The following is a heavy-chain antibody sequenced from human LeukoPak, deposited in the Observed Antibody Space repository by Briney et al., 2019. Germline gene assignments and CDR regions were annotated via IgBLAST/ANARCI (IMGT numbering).Heavy chain of an antibody. D-gene: IGHD2-2*01. CDR2: IKQDGSEK. CDR1: GFTFSSYW. Sequence: PGGSLRLSCAASGFTFSSYWMSWVRQAPGKGLEWVANIKQDGSEKYYVDSVKGRFTISRDNSKNTLYLQMNSLRAEDTAVYYCAKDIVVVPAAMGASLFDYWGQGTLVTVSS. J-gene: IGHJ4*02. CDR3: AKDIVVVPAAMGASLFDY. V-gene: IGHV3-7*01.